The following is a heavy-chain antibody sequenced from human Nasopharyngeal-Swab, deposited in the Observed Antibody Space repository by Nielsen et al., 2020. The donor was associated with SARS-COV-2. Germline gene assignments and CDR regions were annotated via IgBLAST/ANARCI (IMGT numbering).Heavy chain of an antibody. CDR2: ISSSGSTI. V-gene: IGHV3-48*03. J-gene: IGHJ6*02. CDR1: GFTFSSYE. Sequence: GGSLRLSCAASGFTFSSYEMNWARQAPGKGLEWVSYISSSGSTIYYADSVKGRFTISRDNAKNSLYLQMNSLRAEDTAVYYCARDTFGLGVVTGYGMDVWGQGTTVTVSS. CDR3: ARDTFGLGVVTGYGMDV. D-gene: IGHD2-21*02.